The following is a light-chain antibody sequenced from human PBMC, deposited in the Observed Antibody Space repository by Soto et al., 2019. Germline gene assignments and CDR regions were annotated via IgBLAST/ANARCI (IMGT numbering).Light chain of an antibody. J-gene: IGKJ1*01. Sequence: EIVLTQSPGTLSLSPGERATLSCRASQSVSDNYVAWYQQKPGQAPRLLIYDASSRATGIPHRFSGSGSGTDFTLTISRLEPEDFAVYFCQQSGRSPRTFGQGTKVEIK. CDR2: DAS. CDR1: QSVSDNY. CDR3: QQSGRSPRT. V-gene: IGKV3-20*01.